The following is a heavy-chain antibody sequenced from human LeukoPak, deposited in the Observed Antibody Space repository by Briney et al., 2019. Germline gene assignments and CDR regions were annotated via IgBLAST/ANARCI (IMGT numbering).Heavy chain of an antibody. D-gene: IGHD3-3*01. CDR3: AKAGITIFGVVILYFDY. V-gene: IGHV3-23*01. Sequence: GGSLRLSCAASGFTFSSYAMSWVRQAPGKGLEWASAISGSGGSTYYADSVKGRFTISRDNSKNTLYLQMNSLRAEDTAVYYCAKAGITIFGVVILYFDYWGQGTLVTVSS. CDR1: GFTFSSYA. CDR2: ISGSGGST. J-gene: IGHJ4*02.